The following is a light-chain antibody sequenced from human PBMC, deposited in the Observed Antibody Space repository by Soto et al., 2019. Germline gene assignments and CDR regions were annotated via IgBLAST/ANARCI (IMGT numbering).Light chain of an antibody. V-gene: IGKV2-28*01. CDR3: HLYGASPPT. CDR1: QSLLHSNGYNF. Sequence: DIVMTQSPLSLPVTPGEPASISCRSSQSLLHSNGYNFLDWYLQKPGQSPQLLIYLGSTRASGVPDRFSASGSGTDFTLTISRLEPEDSAVFYCHLYGASPPTFGQGTKVEI. J-gene: IGKJ1*01. CDR2: LGS.